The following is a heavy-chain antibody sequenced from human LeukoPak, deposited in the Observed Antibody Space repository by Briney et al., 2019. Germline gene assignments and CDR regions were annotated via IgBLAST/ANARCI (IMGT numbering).Heavy chain of an antibody. J-gene: IGHJ4*02. V-gene: IGHV3-72*01. Sequence: GESLRLFCAASGFTLNDQYIDWVGQAPGKELKWVGRARNRANGYTTQYAASVKGGFTMSRDDSENTVYLQMNSLKTEATVVYFCARIMRVHYDYWGQGTLVTVSS. D-gene: IGHD1-1*01. CDR2: ARNRANGYTT. CDR1: GFTLNDQY. CDR3: ARIMRVHYDY.